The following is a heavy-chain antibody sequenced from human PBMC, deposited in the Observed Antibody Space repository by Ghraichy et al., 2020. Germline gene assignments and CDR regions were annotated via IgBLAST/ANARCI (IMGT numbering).Heavy chain of an antibody. Sequence: GGSLRLSCAASGFTFSNYAMNWVRQAPGKGLEWVSVISGSGGSTYYADSVKGRFTISRDNSKNTLFLDMNSLRAEDTAVYYCAKEGRRVVPAAPNDYWGQGTLVTVSS. J-gene: IGHJ4*02. CDR1: GFTFSNYA. D-gene: IGHD2-2*01. CDR2: ISGSGGST. V-gene: IGHV3-23*01. CDR3: AKEGRRVVPAAPNDY.